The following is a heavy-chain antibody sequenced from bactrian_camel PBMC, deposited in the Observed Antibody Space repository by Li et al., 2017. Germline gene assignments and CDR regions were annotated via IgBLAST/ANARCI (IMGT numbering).Heavy chain of an antibody. CDR2: TYTIGDDT. Sequence: QLVESGGGLVQSGGSLRVSCAASGWTGSSNCMGWFRQGPGKEREGVAVTYTIGDDTHYADSVKGRFTISRDNAKNTVYLQMNSLKSEDTALYYCATDSFRYGGSWRFGYWGQGTQVTVS. J-gene: IGHJ6*01. V-gene: IGHV3S1*01. CDR3: ATDSFRYGGSWRFGY. CDR1: GWTGSSNC. D-gene: IGHD6*01.